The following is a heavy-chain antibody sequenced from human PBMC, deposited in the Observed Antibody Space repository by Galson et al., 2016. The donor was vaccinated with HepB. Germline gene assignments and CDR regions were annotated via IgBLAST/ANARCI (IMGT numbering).Heavy chain of an antibody. V-gene: IGHV3-33*01. CDR3: ARDRGEYSRPWAGGMDV. CDR2: IWYDGSNE. CDR1: GFTFSSYG. J-gene: IGHJ6*02. D-gene: IGHD6-6*01. Sequence: SLRLSCAASGFTFSSYGMHWVRQAPGKGLEWVAVIWYDGSNEYYADSVKGRFPISRDNYKNTLYLQMNSLRAEDTAVYYCARDRGEYSRPWAGGMDVWGQGTTVTVSS.